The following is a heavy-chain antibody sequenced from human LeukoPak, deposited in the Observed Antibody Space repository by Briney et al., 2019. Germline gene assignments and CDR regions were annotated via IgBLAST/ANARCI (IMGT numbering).Heavy chain of an antibody. V-gene: IGHV4-61*01. J-gene: IGHJ4*02. CDR2: IYHSGDS. Sequence: AETLSLTCSVSGGSVSSGTYYWSWIRQPPGKGLEWIGYIYHSGDSYYNPSLKSRVSMSIDTSKNQFYLKLSSVTAADTAVYYCAPYYSPVNFAYWGQGTPVTVSS. CDR3: APYYSPVNFAY. D-gene: IGHD3-10*01. CDR1: GGSVSSGTYY.